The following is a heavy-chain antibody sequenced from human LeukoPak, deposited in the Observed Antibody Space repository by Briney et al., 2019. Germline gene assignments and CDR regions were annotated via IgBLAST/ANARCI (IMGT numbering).Heavy chain of an antibody. CDR1: GGSISSGGYY. V-gene: IGHV4-30-2*01. CDR2: IYHSGST. D-gene: IGHD2-2*01. J-gene: IGHJ4*02. CDR3: ARDPIVVVPAAMSY. Sequence: SETLSLTCTVSGGSISSGGYYWSWIRQPPGKGLEWIGYIYHSGSTYYNPSLKSRVTISVDRSKNQFSLKLSSVTAADTAVYYCARDPIVVVPAAMSYWGQGTLVTVSS.